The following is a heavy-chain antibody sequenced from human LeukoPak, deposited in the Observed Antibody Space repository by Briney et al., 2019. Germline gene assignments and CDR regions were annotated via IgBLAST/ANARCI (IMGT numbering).Heavy chain of an antibody. V-gene: IGHV3-23*01. D-gene: IGHD3-22*01. CDR2: ISGSGGST. CDR3: AKDHITMIVVVIGHYFDY. J-gene: IGHJ4*02. Sequence: RGSLRLSCAASGFTFSSYAMSWVSQAPGKVLEWVSAISGSGGSTYYADSVKGRCTIARDNSKNTLYLQMNSLRAEDTAVYYCAKDHITMIVVVIGHYFDYWGQGPLVTVSS. CDR1: GFTFSSYA.